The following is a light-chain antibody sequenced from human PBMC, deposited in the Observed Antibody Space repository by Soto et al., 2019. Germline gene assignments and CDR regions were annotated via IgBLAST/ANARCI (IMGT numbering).Light chain of an antibody. J-gene: IGKJ1*01. V-gene: IGKV1-39*01. Sequence: DIQMTQSPYSLSASVGDTITITCRASQSISMHLSLYQQKPGKAPKLLIYSASILQSGVPSRFSGSGFGTDFTLTINSLQPEDFAGYHCQQSYDMPWTFGQGTKVDIK. CDR2: SAS. CDR3: QQSYDMPWT. CDR1: QSISMH.